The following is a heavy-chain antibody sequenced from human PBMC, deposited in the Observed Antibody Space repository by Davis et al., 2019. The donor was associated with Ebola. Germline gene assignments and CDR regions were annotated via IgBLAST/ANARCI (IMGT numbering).Heavy chain of an antibody. CDR2: VHDSGNT. J-gene: IGHJ4*02. D-gene: IGHD1-7*01. CDR3: ARLSPLGTTVDY. Sequence: GWVRQPPGKGLEWIGRVHDSGNTYYDPSLQSRVTISVETSKQFSLRLTSVTAADTAFYYCARLSPLGTTVDYWGQGTLVTVSS. V-gene: IGHV4-39*01.